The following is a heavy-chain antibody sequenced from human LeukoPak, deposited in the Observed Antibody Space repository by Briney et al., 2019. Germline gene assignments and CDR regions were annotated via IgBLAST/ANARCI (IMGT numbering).Heavy chain of an antibody. CDR1: GFTFHDYA. CDR2: ISWKSGSI. J-gene: IGHJ6*03. V-gene: IGHV3-9*03. CDR3: AKGSVEYSYGYYMDV. D-gene: IGHD5-18*01. Sequence: PGGSLRLSCAASGFTFHDYAMHWVRQAPGKGLEWVSGISWKSGSIGYADSVKGRFTISRDNAKNSLYLRMNSLTSEDMALYYCAKGSVEYSYGYYMDVWGKGTTVTVSS.